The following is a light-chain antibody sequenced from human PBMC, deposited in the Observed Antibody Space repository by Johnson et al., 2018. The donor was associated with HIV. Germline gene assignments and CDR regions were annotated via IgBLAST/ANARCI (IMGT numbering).Light chain of an antibody. CDR1: SSNIGNNY. J-gene: IGLJ1*01. Sequence: QSVLTQPPSVSAAPGQKVTISCSGSSSNIGNNYVSWYQQLPGTAPKLLIYDNNKRPSGIPDRFSGSKSGTSATLDITGLQTGDEADYYCGTWDSSLSADVFGPGTKVTGL. V-gene: IGLV1-51*01. CDR3: GTWDSSLSADV. CDR2: DNN.